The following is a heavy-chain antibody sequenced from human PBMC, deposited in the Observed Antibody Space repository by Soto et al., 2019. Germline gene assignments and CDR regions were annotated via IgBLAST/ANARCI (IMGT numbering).Heavy chain of an antibody. D-gene: IGHD2-21*01. V-gene: IGHV4-4*02. CDR3: ARHIGVPGTRGFEY. Sequence: QVQLQESGPGLVRPSGTLSLTCAVSGGSISDNNWWSWVRQPPGKGLEWIGEIYRSGTANYNPALNSPVTISMDKSKNQISLHLYSVTAADSAVYYCARHIGVPGTRGFEYWGQGTLVTVSS. CDR2: IYRSGTA. CDR1: GGSISDNNW. J-gene: IGHJ4*02.